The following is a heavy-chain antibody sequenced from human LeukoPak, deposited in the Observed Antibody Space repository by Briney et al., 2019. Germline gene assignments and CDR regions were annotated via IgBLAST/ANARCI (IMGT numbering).Heavy chain of an antibody. Sequence: GGSLRLSCAASGFRFSSYAMNWVRQVPGKGLEWVSAINWNGGGTGYADSVKGRFTISRDNAKNSLYLQMNSLRAEDTAVYYCAELGITMIGGVWGKGTTVTISS. D-gene: IGHD3-10*02. CDR3: AELGITMIGGV. J-gene: IGHJ6*04. CDR1: GFRFSSYA. CDR2: INWNGGGT. V-gene: IGHV3-20*04.